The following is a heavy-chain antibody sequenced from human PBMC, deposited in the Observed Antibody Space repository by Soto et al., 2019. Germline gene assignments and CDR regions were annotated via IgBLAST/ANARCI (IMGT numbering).Heavy chain of an antibody. CDR1: GYTFTSYD. Sequence: QVQLVQSGAEVKKPGASVKVSCKASGYTFTSYDINWVRQATGQGLEWMGWMKPNRGNTGYARKFQGRVTMTRNTSISTAYMELSSLRSEDTAVYYCVSKNVAFDPWGQGTLVTVSS. CDR2: MKPNRGNT. CDR3: VSKNVAFDP. V-gene: IGHV1-8*01. D-gene: IGHD2-21*01. J-gene: IGHJ5*02.